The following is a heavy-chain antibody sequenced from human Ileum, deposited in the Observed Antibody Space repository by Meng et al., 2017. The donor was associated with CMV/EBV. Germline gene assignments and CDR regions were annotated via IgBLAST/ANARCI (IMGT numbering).Heavy chain of an antibody. V-gene: IGHV3-11*04. Sequence: GESLKISCAASGFTFSDYYMSWIRQAPGKGLEWVSYISSSGSTIYYADSVKGRFTISRDNAKNSLYLQMNSLRAEDTAVYYCARSYYYGSGSYCYWGQGTLVTASS. CDR1: GFTFSDYY. CDR2: ISSSGSTI. J-gene: IGHJ4*02. CDR3: ARSYYYGSGSYCY. D-gene: IGHD3-10*01.